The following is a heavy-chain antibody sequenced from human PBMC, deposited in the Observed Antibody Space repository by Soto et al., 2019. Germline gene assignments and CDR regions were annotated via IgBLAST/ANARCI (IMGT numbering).Heavy chain of an antibody. Sequence: QVQLQESGPGLVKPSETLSLTCTVSGGSISSYYWCWIRQPPGKGLEYIGYIYYSGSTNSNPSLQSRVTISIDTSKNQFSLKLSSVTAADTAVYYCARGIIDNGSGWYLDPWGQGTLVTVSS. J-gene: IGHJ5*02. CDR1: GGSISSYY. CDR3: ARGIIDNGSGWYLDP. D-gene: IGHD6-19*01. V-gene: IGHV4-59*01. CDR2: IYYSGST.